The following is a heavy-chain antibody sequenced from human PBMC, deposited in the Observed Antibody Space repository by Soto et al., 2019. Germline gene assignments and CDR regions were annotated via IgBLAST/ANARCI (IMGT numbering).Heavy chain of an antibody. Sequence: PSVTLPLTCAVYGGSFRGYYWNRIRQPPGKGLEWIGEINHSGSTNYRPSLKSRVTTSVETSKNQISLKLSAVTAADMAVYYCARRPISGCCGYWGTESLVTACS. V-gene: IGHV4-34*01. J-gene: IGHJ4*02. CDR3: ARRPISGCCGY. CDR1: GGSFRGYY. CDR2: INHSGST. D-gene: IGHD1-26*01.